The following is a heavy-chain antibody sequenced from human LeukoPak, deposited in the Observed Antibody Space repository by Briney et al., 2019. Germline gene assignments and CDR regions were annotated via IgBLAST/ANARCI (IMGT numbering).Heavy chain of an antibody. V-gene: IGHV4-31*11. CDR3: ARDPSYSSGYYDY. J-gene: IGHJ4*02. CDR2: IHYSGTT. D-gene: IGHD6-19*01. Sequence: SETLSLTCAVSGGSINSGDYYWSWIRQPPGKGLEWIGNIHYSGTTRSISSLKSRLMMSVDTSKNQFSLNLSSVTAADTAVYYCARDPSYSSGYYDYWGQGTLVTVSS. CDR1: GGSINSGDYY.